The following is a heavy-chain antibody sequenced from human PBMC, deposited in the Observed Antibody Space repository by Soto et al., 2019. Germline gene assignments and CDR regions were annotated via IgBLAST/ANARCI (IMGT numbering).Heavy chain of an antibody. CDR1: GGSISSGDYY. V-gene: IGHV4-30-4*01. Sequence: QVQLQESGPGLVKPSQTLSLTCTVSGGSISSGDYYWSWIRQPPGKGLEWIGYIYYSGSTYYNPSLTIRVTISVDTSKNQVSRKRMSVTAADTAVYYGAIDGGTSVCFDCWGPGPLVTVSS. CDR3: AIDGGTSVCFDC. D-gene: IGHD1-1*01. CDR2: IYYSGST. J-gene: IGHJ4*02.